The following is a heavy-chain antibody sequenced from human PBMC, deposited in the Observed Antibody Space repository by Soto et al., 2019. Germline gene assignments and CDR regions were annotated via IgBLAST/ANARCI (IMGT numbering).Heavy chain of an antibody. D-gene: IGHD3-9*01. CDR2: IYPGDSDT. V-gene: IGHV5-51*01. J-gene: IGHJ6*02. CDR3: ARLTYYDILDVRRYYGMDV. Sequence: PGESLKISCKGSGYSFTIYWIGWVRQMPGKGLEWMGIIYPGDSDTRYSPSFQGQVTISADKSISTAYLQWSSLKASDTAMYYCARLTYYDILDVRRYYGMDVWGQGTTVTVSS. CDR1: GYSFTIYW.